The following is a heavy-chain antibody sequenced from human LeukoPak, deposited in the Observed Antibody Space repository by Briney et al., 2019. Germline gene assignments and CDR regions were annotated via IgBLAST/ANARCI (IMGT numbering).Heavy chain of an antibody. V-gene: IGHV4-59*03. CDR2: LYHSGKT. Sequence: SETLSLTCAVSGGSTSSYYWSWIRQPPGRGLEWIGCLYHSGKTIYNPSLKSRVTISVDTSKNQFSLMLNSVTAADTAAYYCARHQKDSYDSIFHAFEIWGQGTMATVSS. CDR1: GGSTSSYY. D-gene: IGHD3-22*01. J-gene: IGHJ3*02. CDR3: ARHQKDSYDSIFHAFEI.